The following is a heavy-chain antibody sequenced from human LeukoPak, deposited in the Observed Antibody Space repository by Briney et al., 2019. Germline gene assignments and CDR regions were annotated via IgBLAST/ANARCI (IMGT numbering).Heavy chain of an antibody. CDR2: VSSSGANT. V-gene: IGHV1-46*03. D-gene: IGHD2-2*01. J-gene: IGHJ4*02. CDR1: GYMFTSYN. CDR3: ARDQHYATDY. Sequence: ASVKVSCKASGYMFTSYNIQWVRQAPGQGLEWMGMVSSSGANTKYAQKFRGRVTMTSDTSTSTVYMELSSLISDDTAVYYCARDQHYATDYWGQGTLVTVSS.